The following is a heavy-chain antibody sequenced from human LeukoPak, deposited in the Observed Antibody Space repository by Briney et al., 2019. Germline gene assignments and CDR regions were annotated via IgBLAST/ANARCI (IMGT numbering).Heavy chain of an antibody. V-gene: IGHV3-48*03. J-gene: IGHJ4*02. CDR1: GFTFSNYE. D-gene: IGHD1-26*01. CDR2: INTSGRTI. CDR3: ARDHAWVGATYFDY. Sequence: PGGSLRLSCAASGFTFSNYEMNWVRQAPGKGLEWLSYINTSGRTIYYADSVKGRFTISRDNAKNSLYLHMKSLRAEDTAVYYCARDHAWVGATYFDYWGQGTLVTVSS.